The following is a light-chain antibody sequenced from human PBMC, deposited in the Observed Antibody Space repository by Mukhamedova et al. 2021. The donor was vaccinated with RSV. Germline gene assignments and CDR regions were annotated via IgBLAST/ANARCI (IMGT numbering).Light chain of an antibody. V-gene: IGLV1-44*01. CDR3: ATWVATQKGCV. CDR2: LNN. Sequence: PLLLFYLNNQRSSGVPDRFSGSKSGTSASLATSGLQSEDEADYYCATWVATQKGCVFGGGTKTTV. J-gene: IGLJ3*02.